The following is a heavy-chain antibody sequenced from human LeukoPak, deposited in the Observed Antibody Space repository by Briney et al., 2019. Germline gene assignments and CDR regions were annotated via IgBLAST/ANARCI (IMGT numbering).Heavy chain of an antibody. CDR2: IRGSGAGT. Sequence: GGSLRLSCAASGYPFSSYAMHWVRQAPGKGLEWVSTIRGSGAGTYYAESVQGRFTISRDNSKNTLYLRMDSLRAEDTAVYFCAKSSYGDYGFDYWGQGTLVTVSS. CDR3: AKSSYGDYGFDY. J-gene: IGHJ4*02. V-gene: IGHV3-23*01. CDR1: GYPFSSYA. D-gene: IGHD4-17*01.